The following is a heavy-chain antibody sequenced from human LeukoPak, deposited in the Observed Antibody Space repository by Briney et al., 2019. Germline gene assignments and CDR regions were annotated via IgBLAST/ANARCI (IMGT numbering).Heavy chain of an antibody. CDR1: GGSFSGYH. CDR3: ASEDILTGYLRY. Sequence: SETLSLTCAVYGGSFSGYHWSWIRQSPGKGLEWIGEVDHSESTNYNPSLKNRVTISVDTSKNQFSLKLSSVTAADTAVYYCASEDILTGYLRYWGQGTLVTVSS. J-gene: IGHJ4*02. CDR2: VDHSEST. D-gene: IGHD3-9*01. V-gene: IGHV4-34*01.